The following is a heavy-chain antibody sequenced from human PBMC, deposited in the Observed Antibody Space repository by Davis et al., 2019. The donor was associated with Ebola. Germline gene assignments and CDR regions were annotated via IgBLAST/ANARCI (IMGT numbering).Heavy chain of an antibody. V-gene: IGHV3-33*01. CDR1: GFTFSSYG. CDR2: IWYDGSNK. CDR3: ARGWHYYGMDV. Sequence: PGGSLRLSCAASGFTFSSYGMHWVRQAPGKGLEWVAVIWYDGSNKYYADSVKGRFTISRDNSKNTLYLQMNSLRAEDTAVYYCARGWHYYGMDVWGRGTTVTVSS. D-gene: IGHD5-24*01. J-gene: IGHJ6*02.